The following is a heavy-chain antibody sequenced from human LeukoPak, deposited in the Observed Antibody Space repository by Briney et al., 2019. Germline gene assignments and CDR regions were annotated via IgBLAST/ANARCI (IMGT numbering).Heavy chain of an antibody. CDR1: GFTFSSYG. CDR3: ARDFGSGGYYYYYMDV. J-gene: IGHJ6*03. Sequence: GGSLRLSRAASGFTFSSYGMHWVRQAPGKGLEWVSYISSSGSTIYYADSVKGRFTISRDNAKNSLYLQMNSLRAEDTAVYYCARDFGSGGYYYYYMDVWGKGTTVTISS. CDR2: ISSSGSTI. D-gene: IGHD3-10*01. V-gene: IGHV3-48*04.